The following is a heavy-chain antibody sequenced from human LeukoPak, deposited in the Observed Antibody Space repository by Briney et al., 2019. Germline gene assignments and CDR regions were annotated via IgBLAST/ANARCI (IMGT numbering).Heavy chain of an antibody. V-gene: IGHV3-21*01. CDR3: ARDLYGDYAFDF. CDR2: ISTISSYM. D-gene: IGHD4-17*01. Sequence: GGSLRLSCVASGFTFSTYSMNWVRQAPGKGLEWVSSISTISSYMYFADSLKGRFTISRDNAKNSLYLQMNSLRAEDTAVYYCARDLYGDYAFDFWGQGTMVTVSS. CDR1: GFTFSTYS. J-gene: IGHJ4*02.